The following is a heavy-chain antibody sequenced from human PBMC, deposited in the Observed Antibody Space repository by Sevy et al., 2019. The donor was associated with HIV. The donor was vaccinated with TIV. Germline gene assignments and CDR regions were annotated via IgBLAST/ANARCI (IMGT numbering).Heavy chain of an antibody. Sequence: GGSLRLSCAASGFAFTEFVMSWVRQAPGKGLEWVSTINSGGGSTYYADSVKGRFTISRDNSQNTLDLQMNSLRAEDTAVYYCAKDVVGGYYDSSGYSDHWGQGTLVTVSS. CDR1: GFAFTEFV. CDR2: INSGGGST. J-gene: IGHJ4*02. V-gene: IGHV3-23*01. CDR3: AKDVVGGYYDSSGYSDH. D-gene: IGHD3-22*01.